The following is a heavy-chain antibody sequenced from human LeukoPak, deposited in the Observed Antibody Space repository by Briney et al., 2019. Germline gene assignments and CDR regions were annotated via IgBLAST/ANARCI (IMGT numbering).Heavy chain of an antibody. V-gene: IGHV3-74*01. D-gene: IGHD6-6*01. CDR2: IESDGTTT. J-gene: IGHJ4*02. Sequence: GGSLRLSCAASGFTFSRYWMHWVRQAPGKGLVWVSRIESDGTTTTYADSVKGRFSISRDNGKNTVYLQMNSLRAEDTAVYYCARLNWQLDHYFDYWGQGTPVTVSS. CDR3: ARLNWQLDHYFDY. CDR1: GFTFSRYW.